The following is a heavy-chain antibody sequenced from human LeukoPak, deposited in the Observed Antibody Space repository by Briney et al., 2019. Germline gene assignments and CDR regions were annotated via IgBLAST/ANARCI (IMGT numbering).Heavy chain of an antibody. CDR3: ARTRWLHPFDY. D-gene: IGHD5-24*01. CDR1: GGSISSSSYY. V-gene: IGHV4-39*01. CDR2: IYYSGST. J-gene: IGHJ4*02. Sequence: SETLSLTCTVSGGSISSSSYYWGWIRQPPGKGLEWIGRIYYSGSTYYNPSLKRRVTISVDTSKNQFSLKLSSVTAADTAVYYCARTRWLHPFDYWGQGTLVTVSS.